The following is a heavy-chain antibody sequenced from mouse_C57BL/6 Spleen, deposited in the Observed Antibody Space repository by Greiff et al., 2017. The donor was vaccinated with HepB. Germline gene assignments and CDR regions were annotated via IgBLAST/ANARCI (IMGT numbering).Heavy chain of an antibody. J-gene: IGHJ3*01. D-gene: IGHD2-12*01. V-gene: IGHV1-26*01. CDR3: ARDDEAWFAY. CDR2: INPNNGGT. CDR1: GYTFTDYY. Sequence: EVQLQQSGPELVKPGASVKISCKASGYTFTDYYMNWVKQSPGKSLEWIGDINPNNGGTSYNQKFKGKATLTVDKSSSTAYMELRSLTSEDSAVYYCARDDEAWFAYWGQGTLVTVSA.